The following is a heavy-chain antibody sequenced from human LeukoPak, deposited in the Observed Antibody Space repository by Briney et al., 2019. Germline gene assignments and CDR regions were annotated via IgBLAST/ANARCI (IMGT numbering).Heavy chain of an antibody. D-gene: IGHD3-3*01. J-gene: IGHJ6*03. Sequence: QTGGSLRLSCAASGFTFSSYGMHWVRQAPGKGLEWVAFIRYDGSNKYYADSVKGRFTISRDNSKNTLYLQMNSLRAEDTAVYYCAKAGPTGIFGVVYYYYMDVWGKGTTVTVSS. CDR2: IRYDGSNK. CDR3: AKAGPTGIFGVVYYYYMDV. V-gene: IGHV3-30*02. CDR1: GFTFSSYG.